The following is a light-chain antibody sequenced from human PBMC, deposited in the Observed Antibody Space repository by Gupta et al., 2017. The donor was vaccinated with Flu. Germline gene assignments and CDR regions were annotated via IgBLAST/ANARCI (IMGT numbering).Light chain of an antibody. Sequence: SYELTQPPSVSVSPGQTATITCSGDKLENKYVCWYQQKTGQSPLLAMYQDTMRPSGIPERFSGSNSGNTATLTISGTQAVDEADYYCQAWDGNTAFFGTGTTVAVL. J-gene: IGLJ1*01. CDR3: QAWDGNTAF. CDR1: KLENKY. V-gene: IGLV3-1*01. CDR2: QDT.